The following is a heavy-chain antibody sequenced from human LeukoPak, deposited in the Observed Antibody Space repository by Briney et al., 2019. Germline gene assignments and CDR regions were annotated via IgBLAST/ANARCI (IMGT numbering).Heavy chain of an antibody. J-gene: IGHJ4*02. Sequence: PSETLSLTCAVYGGSFSVYYWSWIPQPPGKGLEWIGEINHSGSTNYNPSLKSRVTISVDTSKNQFSLKLSSVTAADTAVYYCASRQGYSYGPRDYWGQGTLVTVSS. CDR3: ASRQGYSYGPRDY. CDR1: GGSFSVYY. CDR2: INHSGST. V-gene: IGHV4-34*01. D-gene: IGHD5-18*01.